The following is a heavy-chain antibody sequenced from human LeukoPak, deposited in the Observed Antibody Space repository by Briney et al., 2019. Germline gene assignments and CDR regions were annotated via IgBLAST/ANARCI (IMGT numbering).Heavy chain of an antibody. J-gene: IGHJ4*02. CDR1: GGTFSSYT. CDR2: IIPILGIA. Sequence: SVKVSCKASGGTFSSYTISWVQQAPGQGLEWMGRIIPILGIANYAQKFQGRVTITADKSTSTAYMELSSLRSEDTAVYYCARDRSRRDGDKRDYWGQGTLVTVSS. D-gene: IGHD5-24*01. V-gene: IGHV1-69*04. CDR3: ARDRSRRDGDKRDY.